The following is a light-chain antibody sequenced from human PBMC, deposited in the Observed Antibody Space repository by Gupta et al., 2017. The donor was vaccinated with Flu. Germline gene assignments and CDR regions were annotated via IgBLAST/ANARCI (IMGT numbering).Light chain of an antibody. J-gene: IGKJ1*01. CDR2: WGS. Sequence: DVVMTQSPLSLPVIPGQPAAISCRSSQSLLDSNGITYLDWYVQKSGQSPQLLIYWGSIRASGVPDRFSGSGSGTDFTLRINRVEAEDVGVYYCMQDLKTPQTFGQGTKVEIK. CDR3: MQDLKTPQT. CDR1: QSLLDSNGITY. V-gene: IGKV2-28*01.